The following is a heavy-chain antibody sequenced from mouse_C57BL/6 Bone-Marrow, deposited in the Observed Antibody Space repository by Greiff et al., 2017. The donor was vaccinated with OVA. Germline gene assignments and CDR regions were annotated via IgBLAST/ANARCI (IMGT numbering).Heavy chain of an antibody. CDR1: GFTFSDYG. J-gene: IGHJ3*01. Sequence: EVQLVESGGGLVQPGGSLKLSCAASGFTFSDYGMAWVRQAPRKGPEWVAFISNLAYSIYYADTVTGRFTISRENAKNTLYLEMSSLRSEDTAMYYCARHGWAWFAYWGQGTLVTVSA. D-gene: IGHD1-1*02. CDR2: ISNLAYSI. V-gene: IGHV5-15*01. CDR3: ARHGWAWFAY.